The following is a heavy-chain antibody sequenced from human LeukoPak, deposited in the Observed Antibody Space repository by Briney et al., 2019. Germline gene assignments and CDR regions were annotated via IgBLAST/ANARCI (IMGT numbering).Heavy chain of an antibody. CDR2: ISSSTTYK. D-gene: IGHD6-13*01. CDR1: GFTFSSYN. CDR3: VAAGTFDY. V-gene: IGHV3-21*06. Sequence: MSGGSLRLSCAASGFTFSSYNMNRVRQAPGKGLEWVSSISSSTTYKYYADSVKGRFTISRDNARNTLYLQMNSLRVEDTAVYYCVAAGTFDYWGQGTLVAVSS. J-gene: IGHJ4*02.